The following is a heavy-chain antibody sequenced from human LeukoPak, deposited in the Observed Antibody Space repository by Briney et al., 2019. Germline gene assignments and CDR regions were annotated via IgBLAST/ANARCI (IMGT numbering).Heavy chain of an antibody. CDR1: GGSISRYY. CDR2: MYYSGNT. Sequence: SETLSLTCSVFGGSISRYYWSWIRQPPGKGLEWIGYMYYSGNTNYNPSLKSRVTISVDTSKNQFSLKLTSVTAADTAVYYCAKRGINSWSEFDSWGQGALVTVSS. V-gene: IGHV4-59*08. J-gene: IGHJ4*02. D-gene: IGHD1-1*01. CDR3: AKRGINSWSEFDS.